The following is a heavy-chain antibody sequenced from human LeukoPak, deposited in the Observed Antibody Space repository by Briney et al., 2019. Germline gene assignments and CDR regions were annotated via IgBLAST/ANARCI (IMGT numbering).Heavy chain of an antibody. CDR3: AKDRGYDFWSGYYLDY. CDR2: ISYDGSNK. J-gene: IGHJ4*02. CDR1: GFTFSSYG. D-gene: IGHD3-3*01. Sequence: GGSLRLSCAASGFTFSSYGMHWVRQAPGKGLEWVAVISYDGSNKYYADSVKGRFTISRDNSKNTLYLQMNSLRAEDTAVYYCAKDRGYDFWSGYYLDYWGQGTLVTVSP. V-gene: IGHV3-30*18.